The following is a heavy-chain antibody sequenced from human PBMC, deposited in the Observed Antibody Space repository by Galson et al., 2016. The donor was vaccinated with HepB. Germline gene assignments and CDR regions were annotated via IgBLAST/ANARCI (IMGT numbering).Heavy chain of an antibody. V-gene: IGHV4-61*01. J-gene: IGHJ6*02. D-gene: IGHD5-18*01. CDR2: IYYSGST. CDR1: GGSVSSGSYY. CDR3: ARDPGRVGYSYGYSGGDYYYGMDV. Sequence: ETLSLTCTVSGGSVSSGSYYWSWIRQPPGKGLEWIGYIYYSGSTNYNPSLKSRVTISVDTSKNQFSLKLSSVTAADTAVYYCARDPGRVGYSYGYSGGDYYYGMDVWGQGTMVTVSS.